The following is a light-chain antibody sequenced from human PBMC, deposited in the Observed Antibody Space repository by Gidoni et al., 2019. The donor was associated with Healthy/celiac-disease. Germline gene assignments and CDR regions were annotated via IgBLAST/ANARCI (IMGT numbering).Light chain of an antibody. J-gene: IGKJ4*01. Sequence: IVLTHSPGTLSLSPGERATLSCRASQSVSSSYLAWYQQKPGQAPRLLIYGASSRATGIPDRCSGSGSGTDFTLTISRLETEDFAVYYCKQYGSSPLTFGGGTKVEIK. V-gene: IGKV3-20*01. CDR3: KQYGSSPLT. CDR2: GAS. CDR1: QSVSSSY.